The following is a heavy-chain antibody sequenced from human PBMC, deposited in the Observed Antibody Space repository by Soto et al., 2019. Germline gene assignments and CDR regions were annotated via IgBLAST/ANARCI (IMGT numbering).Heavy chain of an antibody. CDR1: GGTFSSYA. D-gene: IGHD3-10*01. V-gene: IGHV1-69*01. CDR2: IIPIFGTA. Sequence: QVQLVQSGAEVKKPGSSVKVSCKASGGTFSSYAISWVRQAPGQGLEWMGGIIPIFGTANYAQKFQGRVTITADESTSTAYMELSSLRSKDTAVYYCARERPGEGATPDAFDIWGQGTMVTVSS. J-gene: IGHJ3*02. CDR3: ARERPGEGATPDAFDI.